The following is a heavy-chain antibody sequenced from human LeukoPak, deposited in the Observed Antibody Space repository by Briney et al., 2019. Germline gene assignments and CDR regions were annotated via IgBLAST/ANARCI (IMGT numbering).Heavy chain of an antibody. CDR1: GGSISSGGYY. V-gene: IGHV4-31*03. CDR3: ARGTKTVVAATEFDY. J-gene: IGHJ4*02. D-gene: IGHD2-15*01. CDR2: IYYSGST. Sequence: SETLSLTCTVSGGSISSGGYYWSWIRQHPGKGPEWIGYIYYSGSTYYNPSLKSRVTISVDTSKNQFSLKLSSVTAADTAVYYCARGTKTVVAATEFDYWGQGTLVTVSS.